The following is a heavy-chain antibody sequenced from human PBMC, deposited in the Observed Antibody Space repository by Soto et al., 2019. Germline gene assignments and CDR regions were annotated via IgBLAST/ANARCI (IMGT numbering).Heavy chain of an antibody. V-gene: IGHV1-2*04. J-gene: IGHJ3*02. CDR2: INPNSGGT. D-gene: IGHD3-3*01. CDR3: ARDSNRVPVPAAGVAFYI. CDR1: GYTFTSYG. Sequence: ASVKVSCKASGYTFTSYGISWVRQAPGQGLEWMGWINPNSGGTNYAQKFQGWVTMTRDTSISTAYMELSRLRSDDAAVYYCARDSNRVPVPAAGVAFYIWGQGTMVTVSS.